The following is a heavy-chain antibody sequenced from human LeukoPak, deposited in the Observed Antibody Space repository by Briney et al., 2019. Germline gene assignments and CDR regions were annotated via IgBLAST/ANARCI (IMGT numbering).Heavy chain of an antibody. Sequence: ASVKVSCKASGYTFTSYYLHWVRQAPGQGLEWMGVINPFGPTTTYAQKFQGRVTMTTDTSTTTAYMELGSLRSDDTAVYYCARDYYDTSGYFYGSNYWGQGTLVTVSS. CDR2: INPFGPTT. D-gene: IGHD3-22*01. CDR1: GYTFTSYY. V-gene: IGHV1-46*01. J-gene: IGHJ4*02. CDR3: ARDYYDTSGYFYGSNY.